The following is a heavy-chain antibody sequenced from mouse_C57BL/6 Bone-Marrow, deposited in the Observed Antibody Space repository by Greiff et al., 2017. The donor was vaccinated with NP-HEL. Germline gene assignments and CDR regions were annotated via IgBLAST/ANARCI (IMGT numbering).Heavy chain of an antibody. V-gene: IGHV1-9*01. J-gene: IGHJ4*01. Sequence: QVQLQQSGAELMKPGASVKLSCKATGYTFTGYWIEWVKQRPGHGLEWIGEILPGSGSTNYNEKFKGKATFTADTSSNTAYMQLSSLTTEDSAIYYCARRRIYYSRYCYAMDYWGQGTSVTVSS. CDR2: ILPGSGST. D-gene: IGHD2-12*01. CDR3: ARRRIYYSRYCYAMDY. CDR1: GYTFTGYW.